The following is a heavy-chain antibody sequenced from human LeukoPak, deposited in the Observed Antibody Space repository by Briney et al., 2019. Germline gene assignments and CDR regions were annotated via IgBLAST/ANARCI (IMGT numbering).Heavy chain of an antibody. CDR2: IYTSGST. Sequence: SETLSLTCTVSGGSISSYYWSWIRQPAGKGLEWIGRIYTSGSTNYNPSLKSRVTMSVDTSKNQFSLKLSSVTAADTAVYYCARDYNYDSSGYYYLGGGFDYWGQGTLVTVSS. CDR1: GGSISSYY. D-gene: IGHD3-22*01. CDR3: ARDYNYDSSGYYYLGGGFDY. V-gene: IGHV4-4*07. J-gene: IGHJ4*02.